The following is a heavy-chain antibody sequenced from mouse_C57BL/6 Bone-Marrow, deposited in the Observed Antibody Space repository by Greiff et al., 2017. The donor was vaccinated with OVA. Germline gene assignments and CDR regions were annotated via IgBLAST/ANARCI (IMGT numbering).Heavy chain of an antibody. CDR2: IDPETGGP. CDR3: TRSVVATGYFDV. Sequence: VQLQQSGAELVRPGASVTLSCKASGYTFTDYEMHWVKQTPVHGLEWIGAIDPETGGPAYNQKFKGKAILTADKSSSTAYMELRSLTSEDSAVYDCTRSVVATGYFDVWGTGTTVTVAS. CDR1: GYTFTDYE. V-gene: IGHV1-15*01. D-gene: IGHD1-1*01. J-gene: IGHJ1*03.